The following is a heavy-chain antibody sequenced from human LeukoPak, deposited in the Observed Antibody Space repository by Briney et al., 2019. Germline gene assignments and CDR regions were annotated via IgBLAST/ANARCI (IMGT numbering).Heavy chain of an antibody. V-gene: IGHV1-24*01. CDR1: GYTLTELS. D-gene: IGHD6-19*01. Sequence: ASVKVSYKVSGYTLTELSMHWVRQAPGKGLEWMGGFDPEDGETIYAQKFQGRVTMTEDTSTDTAYMELSSLRSEDTAVYYCATFERGSGWYNFDYWGQGTLVTVSS. J-gene: IGHJ4*02. CDR3: ATFERGSGWYNFDY. CDR2: FDPEDGET.